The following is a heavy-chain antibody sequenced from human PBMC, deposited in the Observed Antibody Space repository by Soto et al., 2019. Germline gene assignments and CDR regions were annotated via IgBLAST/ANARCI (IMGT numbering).Heavy chain of an antibody. CDR1: GYTFTSYG. Sequence: GASVKVSCKASGYTFTSYGISWVRQAPGQGLEWMGWISAYNGNTNYAQKLQGRVTMTTDTSTSTAYMELRSLRSDDTAVYYCARDSYGDRYYYYGMDVWGQGTTVTVSS. V-gene: IGHV1-18*01. CDR3: ARDSYGDRYYYYGMDV. CDR2: ISAYNGNT. J-gene: IGHJ6*02. D-gene: IGHD5-18*01.